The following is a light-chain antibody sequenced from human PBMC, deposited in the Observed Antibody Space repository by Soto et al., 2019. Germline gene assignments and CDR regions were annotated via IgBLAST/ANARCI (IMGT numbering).Light chain of an antibody. CDR1: QSLSSW. CDR3: QQYNSFPYT. Sequence: DIQMTQSPSTLSASVGDRVTITCRASQSLSSWLDWYQQKPGKAPNLLIYKASSLESGVPSRFSGSGSGTEFTLTISSLQSDDFATYYCQQYNSFPYTFGQGTKLEIK. CDR2: KAS. V-gene: IGKV1-5*03. J-gene: IGKJ2*01.